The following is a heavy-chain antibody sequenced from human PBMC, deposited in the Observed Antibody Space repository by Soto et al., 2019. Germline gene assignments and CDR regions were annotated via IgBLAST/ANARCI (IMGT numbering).Heavy chain of an antibody. CDR3: AKGGGGFIDY. D-gene: IGHD3-10*01. CDR1: GFTFITCD. J-gene: IGHJ4*02. V-gene: IGHV3-23*01. CDR2: VTSSGSGT. Sequence: GGSLRLSCAASGFTFITCDMNWVRQAPGKGLEWVSAVTSSGSGTYYADSVRGRFTISRDNSKNTLYLQMDSLRAEDTAVYYCAKGGGGFIDYWGQGTLVTVSS.